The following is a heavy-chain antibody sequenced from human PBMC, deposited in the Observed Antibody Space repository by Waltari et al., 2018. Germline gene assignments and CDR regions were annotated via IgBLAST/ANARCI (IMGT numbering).Heavy chain of an antibody. J-gene: IGHJ4*02. CDR3: ARDPFHSSFDY. CDR1: GFTFGGSW. CDR2: IDQDGSTT. D-gene: IGHD3-16*01. V-gene: IGHV3-7*01. Sequence: EVRLVQSGGGLVQPGGSLRLSCVASGFTFGGSWMSWVRQSPRKGVEFVANIDQDGSTTNYMGPVKGRFTISRDNAKNSVYLQMNSLRVDDTAVYFCARDPFHSSFDYWGQGALVTVSS.